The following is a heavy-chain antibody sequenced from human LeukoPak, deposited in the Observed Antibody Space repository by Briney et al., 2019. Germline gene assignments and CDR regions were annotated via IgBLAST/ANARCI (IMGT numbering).Heavy chain of an antibody. D-gene: IGHD3-16*01. CDR2: IKQDGSEK. CDR1: GFTFSSYW. J-gene: IGHJ4*02. CDR3: ARLGKEYCFDY. V-gene: IGHV3-7*01. Sequence: GGSLRLSCAASGFTFSSYWMSWVRQAPGKGLEWVANIKQDGSEKYYVDSVKGRFTISRDNAKNPLYLQMNSLRAEDTAVYYCARLGKEYCFDYWGQGTLVTVSS.